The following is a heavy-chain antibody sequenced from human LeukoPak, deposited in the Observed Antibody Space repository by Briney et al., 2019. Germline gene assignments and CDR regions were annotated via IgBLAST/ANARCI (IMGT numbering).Heavy chain of an antibody. D-gene: IGHD3-9*01. CDR1: GGSISSGSNF. J-gene: IGHJ6*03. CDR3: ARGTLPDIPYYYMDV. Sequence: SQTLSLTCIVSGGSISSGSNFWNWIRQPAGKGLEWIGRMYTSGSTNYNPSLKSRVTISVDTSKNQFSLKLSSVTAADTAVYYCARGTLPDIPYYYMDVWGKGTTVTVSS. CDR2: MYTSGST. V-gene: IGHV4-61*02.